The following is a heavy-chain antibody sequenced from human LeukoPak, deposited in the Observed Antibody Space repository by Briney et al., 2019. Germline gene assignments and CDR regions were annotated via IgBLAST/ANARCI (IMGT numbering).Heavy chain of an antibody. J-gene: IGHJ5*02. CDR3: AMNGYSSSWGFDP. CDR1: GFTFSSYS. V-gene: IGHV3-21*01. CDR2: ISSSSSYI. Sequence: PGGSLRLSCAASGFTFSSYSMNWVRQAPGKGLEWVSSISSSSSYIYYADSVKGRFTISRDNAKNSLYLQMNSLRAEDTAVYYCAMNGYSSSWGFDPWGQGTLVTVSS. D-gene: IGHD6-13*01.